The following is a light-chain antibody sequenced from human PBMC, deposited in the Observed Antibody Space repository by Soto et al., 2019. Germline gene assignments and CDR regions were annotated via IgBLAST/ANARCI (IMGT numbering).Light chain of an antibody. CDR2: KAS. CDR3: QHYNSYSAA. Sequence: DIQMTQSPSTLSGSVGDRVTITCRASQTISSWLAWYQQKPGKAPKHLLYKASTLKSGVPSRFSGSGSGTEFTLTISSLQPDDFATYYCQHYNSYSAAFGQGTKVELK. CDR1: QTISSW. V-gene: IGKV1-5*03. J-gene: IGKJ1*01.